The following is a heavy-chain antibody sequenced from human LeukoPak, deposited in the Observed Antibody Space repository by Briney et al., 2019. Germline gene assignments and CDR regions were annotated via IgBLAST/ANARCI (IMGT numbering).Heavy chain of an antibody. CDR2: MNPNSGDT. CDR3: ARGLGDYYDTSDYYYAVPAH. V-gene: IGHV1-8*02. D-gene: IGHD3-22*01. Sequence: ASVKVSCKASGYTFNSYGITWGRQATGQGLEWMGWMNPNSGDTAYAKKFQGRVAMTRDTSISTAYMELSSLRSEDTAVYYCARGLGDYYDTSDYYYAVPAHWGQGTLVTVSS. CDR1: GYTFNSYG. J-gene: IGHJ4*01.